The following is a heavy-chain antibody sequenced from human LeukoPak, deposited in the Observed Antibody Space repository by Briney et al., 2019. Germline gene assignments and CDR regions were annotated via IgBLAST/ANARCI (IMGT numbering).Heavy chain of an antibody. J-gene: IGHJ4*02. V-gene: IGHV3-48*01. CDR3: ARDTKYAFDN. CDR1: GFTFSHYS. D-gene: IGHD2-2*01. Sequence: PGGSLRLSCAASGFTFSHYSMNWVRQAPGKGLEWISYIGLSSGNTKYADSVKGRFTISGDKAKNSVYLQINSLRVEDTSVYYCARDTKYAFDNWGQGTLVTVSS. CDR2: IGLSSGNT.